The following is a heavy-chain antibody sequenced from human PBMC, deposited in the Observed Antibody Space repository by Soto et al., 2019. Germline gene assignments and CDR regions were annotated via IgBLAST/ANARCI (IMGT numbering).Heavy chain of an antibody. CDR3: AKGRGGSGSLTPRVDF. V-gene: IGHV3-23*01. CDR2: ISGGGDTT. CDR1: GFTFNNYA. Sequence: EVQLLESGGGLVQPGGSLRLSCAASGFTFNNYAMTWVRQAPGKGLEWASAISGGGDTTSYADSVKGRFTVSRDGPKNAPDLQMSSLRAEDTALYYCAKGRGGSGSLTPRVDFWGQGTLVTVSS. J-gene: IGHJ4*02. D-gene: IGHD3-10*01.